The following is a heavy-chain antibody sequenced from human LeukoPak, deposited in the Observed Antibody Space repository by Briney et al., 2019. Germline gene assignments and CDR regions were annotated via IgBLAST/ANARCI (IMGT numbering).Heavy chain of an antibody. Sequence: ASVKVSCKSSGYTFNNHAISWVRQAPGQGLEWMGWINPKSGGTNYAQKFQGRVTMTRDTSISTAYMELSSLRSDDTAVYYCESMAYSTFFDYWGQGTLVTVSS. J-gene: IGHJ4*02. V-gene: IGHV1-2*02. CDR3: ESMAYSTFFDY. D-gene: IGHD2-2*01. CDR2: INPKSGGT. CDR1: GYTFNNHA.